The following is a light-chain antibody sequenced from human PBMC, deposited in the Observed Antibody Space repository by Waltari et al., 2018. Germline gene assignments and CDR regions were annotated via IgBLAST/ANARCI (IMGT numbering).Light chain of an antibody. CDR2: ELS. CDR3: LLYCTGAWV. Sequence: QSGLTQPPSASGSPGQSVTIPCPRSSSDVGASNYVTWYQPHPGKAPKLIIYELSKRPSGVPDRFSGSLLGGKAALTLSGVQPEDEAEYYCLLYCTGAWVFGGGTKLTVL. V-gene: IGLV2-8*01. J-gene: IGLJ3*02. CDR1: SSDVGASNY.